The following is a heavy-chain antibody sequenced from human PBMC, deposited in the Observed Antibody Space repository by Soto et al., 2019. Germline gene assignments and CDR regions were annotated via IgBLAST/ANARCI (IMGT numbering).Heavy chain of an antibody. CDR1: GGSFSGYY. D-gene: IGHD3-10*01. CDR2: INHSGST. V-gene: IGHV4-34*01. Sequence: LSLTCAVYGGSFSGYYWSWIRQPPGKGLEWIGEINHSGSTNYNPSLKSRVTISVDTSKNQFSLKLSSVTAADTAVYYCARGVITMVRGVINLAYYYYGMDVWGQGATVTVSS. J-gene: IGHJ6*02. CDR3: ARGVITMVRGVINLAYYYYGMDV.